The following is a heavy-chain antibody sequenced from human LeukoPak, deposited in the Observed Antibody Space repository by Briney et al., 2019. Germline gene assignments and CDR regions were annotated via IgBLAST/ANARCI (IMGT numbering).Heavy chain of an antibody. J-gene: IGHJ5*02. CDR3: ARQLIVVVPAANLPFDP. CDR2: IYHSGST. V-gene: IGHV4-38-2*01. CDR1: GYSISSGYD. Sequence: KPSETLSLTCAVSGYSISSGYDGGWIRQPPGQEREGIGSIYHSGSTYYNPSLKSRVTISVDTSKNQFSLKLSSVTAADTAVYYCARQLIVVVPAANLPFDPCGQGTLVTVSS. D-gene: IGHD2-2*01.